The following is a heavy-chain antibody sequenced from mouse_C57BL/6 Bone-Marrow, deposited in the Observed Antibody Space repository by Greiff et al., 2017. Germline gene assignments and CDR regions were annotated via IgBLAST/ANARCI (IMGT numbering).Heavy chain of an antibody. V-gene: IGHV1-7*01. CDR2: INPSTGYT. Sequence: QVHVKQSGAELAKPGASVKMSCKASGYTFTSYWMHWVKQRPGQGLEWIGYINPSTGYTEYNQKFKDKATLTADKSSSTAYMQLSSLTSEDSAVYYGARKGGYRYYFDVWGAGTTVTVSS. CDR1: GYTFTSYW. D-gene: IGHD2-14*01. J-gene: IGHJ1*01. CDR3: ARKGGYRYYFDV.